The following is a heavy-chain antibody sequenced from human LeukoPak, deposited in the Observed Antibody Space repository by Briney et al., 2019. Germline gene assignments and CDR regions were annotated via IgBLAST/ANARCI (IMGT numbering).Heavy chain of an antibody. CDR3: ARGRYDSSGSYSLFDY. CDR2: TYYRSKWYN. D-gene: IGHD3-22*01. CDR1: GDSVSRNSAA. J-gene: IGHJ4*02. V-gene: IGHV6-1*01. Sequence: SQTLSLTCAISGDSVSRNSAAWNWIRQSPSRGLEWLGRTYYRSKWYNDYAVSVKSRITINPDTSKNQFSLQLNSVTPEDTAVYYCARGRYDSSGSYSLFDYWGQGTLVTVSS.